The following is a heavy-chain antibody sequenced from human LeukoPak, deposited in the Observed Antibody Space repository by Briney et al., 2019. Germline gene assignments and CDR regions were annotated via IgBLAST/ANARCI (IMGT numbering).Heavy chain of an antibody. CDR3: ARGPRRLGRGYSYANYYYGMDV. D-gene: IGHD5-18*01. J-gene: IGHJ6*02. CDR1: GGSFSDYY. Sequence: SETLSLTCAVYGGSFSDYYWSWIRQPPGKGLEWIGEINHSGSTNYNPSLKSRVTISVDTSKNQFSLKLSSVTAADTAVYYCARGPRRLGRGYSYANYYYGMDVWGQGTTVTVSS. CDR2: INHSGST. V-gene: IGHV4-34*01.